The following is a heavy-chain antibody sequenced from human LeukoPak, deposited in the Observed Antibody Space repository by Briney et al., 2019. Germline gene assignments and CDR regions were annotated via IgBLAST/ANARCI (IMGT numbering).Heavy chain of an antibody. CDR3: ARDSYSKNDY. CDR2: IKPDGDEK. D-gene: IGHD4-11*01. V-gene: IGHV3-7*01. Sequence: PGGSLRLSCAASGFPFSTNWMTWVRQAPGKRLEWVANIKPDGDEKNYVDSVKGRFTISRDNAKNSLYLQMNSLRVEDTAVYYCARDSYSKNDYWGQGTLVTVSS. J-gene: IGHJ4*02. CDR1: GFPFSTNW.